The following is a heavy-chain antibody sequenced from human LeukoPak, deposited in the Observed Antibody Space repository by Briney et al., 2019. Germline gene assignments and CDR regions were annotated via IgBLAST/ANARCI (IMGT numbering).Heavy chain of an antibody. V-gene: IGHV4-34*01. CDR2: INHSGST. CDR1: GGSFSGYY. D-gene: IGHD2-2*01. Sequence: KPSETLSLTCAVYGGSFSGYYWSWIRQPPGKGLEWIGEINHSGSTNYYPSLKSRVTISVDTSKNQFSLKLSSVTAADTAVYYCARGIRRVVPAANNWFDPWGQGTLVTVSS. CDR3: ARGIRRVVPAANNWFDP. J-gene: IGHJ5*02.